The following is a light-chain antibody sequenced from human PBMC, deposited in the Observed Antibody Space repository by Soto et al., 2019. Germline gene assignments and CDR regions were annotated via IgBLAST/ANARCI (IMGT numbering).Light chain of an antibody. CDR3: GTWDSSLSAVV. CDR2: DNN. Sequence: QSVLTQPPSVSAAPGQKVTISCSGSSSNIGNNYVSWYQQLPGTAPKVLIYDNNKRPSGIPDRFSGSKSGTSATLGITGLQTGDEADYYCGTWDSSLSAVVFGGRTKLTVL. CDR1: SSNIGNNY. V-gene: IGLV1-51*01. J-gene: IGLJ2*01.